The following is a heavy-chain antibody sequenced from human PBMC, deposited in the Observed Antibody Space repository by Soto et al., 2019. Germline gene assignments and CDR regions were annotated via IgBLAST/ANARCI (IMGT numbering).Heavy chain of an antibody. CDR1: GFTFSSYA. CDR3: AKDRDGAAAGPTKFSGMDV. CDR2: ISGSGDST. Sequence: EVQLLESGGGLVQPGGSLRLSCAASGFTFSSYAMSWVRQAPGKGLEWVSVISGSGDSTSYAVSVRGRFTISRDKSKNTLYLQMNSLRAEDTAVYYCAKDRDGAAAGPTKFSGMDVWGQGPTVTVSS. J-gene: IGHJ6*02. D-gene: IGHD6-13*01. V-gene: IGHV3-23*01.